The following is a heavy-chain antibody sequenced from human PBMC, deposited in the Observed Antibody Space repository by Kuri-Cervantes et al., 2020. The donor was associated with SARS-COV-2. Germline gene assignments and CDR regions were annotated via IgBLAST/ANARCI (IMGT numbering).Heavy chain of an antibody. Sequence: LSLTCAASGFTFSGYAMHWVRQAPGKGLEWVAVISYDGSNKYYADSVKGRFTISRDNSKNTLYLQMNSLRAEDTAVYYCVRDGDHWNFDYWGQGTLVTVSS. CDR3: VRDGDHWNFDY. V-gene: IGHV3-30-3*01. J-gene: IGHJ4*02. CDR1: GFTFSGYA. D-gene: IGHD1-1*01. CDR2: ISYDGSNK.